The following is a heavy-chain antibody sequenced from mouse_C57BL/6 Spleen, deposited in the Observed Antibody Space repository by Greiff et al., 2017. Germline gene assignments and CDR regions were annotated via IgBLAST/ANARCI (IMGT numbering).Heavy chain of an antibody. J-gene: IGHJ4*01. CDR3: SRDDSLQVDY. D-gene: IGHD6-2*01. V-gene: IGHV5-16*01. CDR1: GFTFSDYY. Sequence: EVQVVESEGGLVQPGSSLTLSCTASGFTFSDYYMAWVRQVPEKGLEWVANINYDGSSTYYLDNLKCRFIISRDNAKNILYRQMSSLKPKDTATYYCSRDDSLQVDYWGQGTAVTVTS. CDR2: INYDGSST.